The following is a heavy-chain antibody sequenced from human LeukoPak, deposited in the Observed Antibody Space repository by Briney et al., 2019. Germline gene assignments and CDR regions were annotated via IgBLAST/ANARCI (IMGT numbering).Heavy chain of an antibody. CDR1: GGTFSDYY. CDR3: VPRRPGAPAAH. CDR2: ISNSDSGT. J-gene: IGHJ4*02. Sequence: PGGSLRLSCAASGGTFSDYYRSWIRQAPGKGLEWVADISNSDSGTWYADSVKGRFTISRDSAKRSLYLQMNSLRAEDTAVYYCVPRRPGAPAAHWGQATLVT. D-gene: IGHD2-2*01. V-gene: IGHV3-11*04.